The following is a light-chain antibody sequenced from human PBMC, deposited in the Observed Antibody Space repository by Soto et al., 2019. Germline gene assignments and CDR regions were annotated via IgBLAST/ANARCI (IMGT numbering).Light chain of an antibody. J-gene: IGLJ1*01. CDR1: SSDVRNYNL. V-gene: IGLV2-23*02. CDR2: EVN. Sequence: QSVLTQPASVSGSPGQSITISCTGSSSDVRNYNLISWYQQHPGKAPTLMIFEVNKRPSGVSDRFSGSRSGNTASLTISGLRAEDEAHYYCCSFAGGPYVFGTGTKVTVL. CDR3: CSFAGGPYV.